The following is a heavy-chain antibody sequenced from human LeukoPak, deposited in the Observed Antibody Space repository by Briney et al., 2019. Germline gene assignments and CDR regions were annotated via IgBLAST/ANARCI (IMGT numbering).Heavy chain of an antibody. V-gene: IGHV4-4*07. CDR3: ARLFSSSSKDGYFDY. CDR2: IYTSGST. CDR1: GGSISSYY. Sequence: SETLSLTCTVSGGSISSYYWSWIRQPAGKGLEWIGRIYTSGSTNYNPSLKSRATMSVDTSKNQFSLKLSSVTAADTAVYYCARLFSSSSKDGYFDYWGQGALVTVSS. D-gene: IGHD6-13*01. J-gene: IGHJ4*02.